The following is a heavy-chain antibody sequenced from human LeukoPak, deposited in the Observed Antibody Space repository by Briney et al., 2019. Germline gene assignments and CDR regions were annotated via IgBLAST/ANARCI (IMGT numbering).Heavy chain of an antibody. J-gene: IGHJ4*02. CDR3: AKEGIAAAGYFDY. Sequence: GGSLRLSCEASGFTFSSDAMGWVRQAPGKGLEWVSAISDAGGSTYYADSVKGRFTISRDNSKNTLFLQMRSLRAEDTAVYYCAKEGIAAAGYFDYWGQGTLVTVSS. CDR2: ISDAGGST. CDR1: GFTFSSDA. V-gene: IGHV3-23*01. D-gene: IGHD6-13*01.